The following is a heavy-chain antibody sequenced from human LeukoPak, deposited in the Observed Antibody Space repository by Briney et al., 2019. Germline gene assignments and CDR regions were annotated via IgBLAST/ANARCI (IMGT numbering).Heavy chain of an antibody. D-gene: IGHD5-18*01. CDR3: ARVSDTAMFLKPIDY. J-gene: IGHJ4*02. CDR2: ISSSSSYI. Sequence: GGSLRLSCAASGFTFSSYSMDWVRQAPGKGLEWVSSISSSSSYIYYADSVKGRFTISRDNAKNSLYLQMNSLRAEDTAVYYCARVSDTAMFLKPIDYWGQGTLVTVSS. V-gene: IGHV3-21*01. CDR1: GFTFSSYS.